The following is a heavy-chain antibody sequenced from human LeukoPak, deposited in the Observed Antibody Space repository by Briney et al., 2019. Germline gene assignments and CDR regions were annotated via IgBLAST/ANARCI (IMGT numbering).Heavy chain of an antibody. Sequence: PGGSLRLSCSASGFTFSAYAMHWVRQAPGKGLEYVSSISSNGGSTYYADSVKGRLTISRDNSKNTLYLQMSSLRAEDTAVYYCVKGDRMGGRTYYYGMDVWGQGTTVTVSS. D-gene: IGHD1-14*01. CDR1: GFTFSAYA. CDR3: VKGDRMGGRTYYYGMDV. V-gene: IGHV3-64D*06. CDR2: ISSNGGST. J-gene: IGHJ6*02.